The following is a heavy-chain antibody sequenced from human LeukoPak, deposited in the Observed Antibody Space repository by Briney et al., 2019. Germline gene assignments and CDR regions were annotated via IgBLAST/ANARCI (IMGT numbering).Heavy chain of an antibody. J-gene: IGHJ5*02. CDR3: ARDNSVGDNAWWFDP. V-gene: IGHV1-46*01. Sequence: ASVKVSCKASGYTFTDLYIHWVRQAPGQGLEWMGLINPTGGSTGYAQKFQGRVTMTRDMSTSTDYMELSSLRSEDTAIYYCARDNSVGDNAWWFDPWGQGTLVTVSS. CDR1: GYTFTDLY. D-gene: IGHD1-26*01. CDR2: INPTGGST.